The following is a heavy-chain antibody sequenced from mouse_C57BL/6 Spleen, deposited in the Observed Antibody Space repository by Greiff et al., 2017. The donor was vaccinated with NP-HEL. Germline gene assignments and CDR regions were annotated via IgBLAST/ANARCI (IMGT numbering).Heavy chain of an antibody. D-gene: IGHD1-1*01. J-gene: IGHJ4*01. CDR1: GFSLTSYG. V-gene: IGHV2-6*03. CDR2: IWSDGST. CDR3: ARLGSSHYYAMDY. Sequence: VKLVESGPGLVAPSQSLSITCTVSGFSLTSYGVHWVRQPPGKGLEWLVVIWSDGSTTYNSALKSRLSISKDNSKSQVFLKMNSLQTDDTAMYYCARLGSSHYYAMDYWGQGTSVTVSS.